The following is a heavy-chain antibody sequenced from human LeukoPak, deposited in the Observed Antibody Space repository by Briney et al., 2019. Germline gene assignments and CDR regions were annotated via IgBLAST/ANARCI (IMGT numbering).Heavy chain of an antibody. Sequence: SETLSLTCAVYGGSFSGYYWSWIRQPPGKGLEWIGEINHSGSTNYNPSLKSRVTISVDTSKNQFSLKLSSVTAADTAVYYCARPHYYDSSGPGGESLMDVWGQGTTVTVSS. CDR2: INHSGST. CDR1: GGSFSGYY. V-gene: IGHV4-34*01. D-gene: IGHD3-22*01. J-gene: IGHJ6*02. CDR3: ARPHYYDSSGPGGESLMDV.